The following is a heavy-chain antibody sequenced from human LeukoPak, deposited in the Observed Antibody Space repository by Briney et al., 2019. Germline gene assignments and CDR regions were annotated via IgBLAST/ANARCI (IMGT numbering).Heavy chain of an antibody. J-gene: IGHJ3*02. CDR1: GFTFSNYA. CDR3: TRVGYCATTSCRTAFDI. D-gene: IGHD2-2*01. V-gene: IGHV3-74*01. CDR2: INTDGSSI. Sequence: PGGSLRLSCVVSGFTFSNYAMHWVRQAPGKGLVWVSRINTDGSSISYADSVKGRITISRDNAKNTPYLQMNSLRAEDTAVYFCTRVGYCATTSCRTAFDIWGQGTMVTVSS.